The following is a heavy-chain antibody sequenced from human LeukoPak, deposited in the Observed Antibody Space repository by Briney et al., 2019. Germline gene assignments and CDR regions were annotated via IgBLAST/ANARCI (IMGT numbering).Heavy chain of an antibody. J-gene: IGHJ1*01. CDR1: GFTFSSYG. Sequence: GGSLRLSCAASGFTFSSYGMHWVRQAPGKGLEWVAVIWYDGSNKYYADSVKGRFTISRDNSKNTLYLQVNSLRAEDTAVYYCAKDERTEYFQHWGQGTLVTVSS. V-gene: IGHV3-33*06. CDR2: IWYDGSNK. CDR3: AKDERTEYFQH.